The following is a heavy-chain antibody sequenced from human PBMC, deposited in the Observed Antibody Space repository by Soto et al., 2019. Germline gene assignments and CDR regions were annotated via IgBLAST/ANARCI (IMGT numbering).Heavy chain of an antibody. CDR2: VSHDGRNT. V-gene: IGHV3-30*18. D-gene: IGHD6-19*01. Sequence: VQLVESGGGVVQPGRSLRLSCAASGFTFSDYAMHWVRQAPGKGLEWVAVVSHDGRNTHYADSVKGRFTISRDSSKNSVSLEMTSLRAEDTAVYYCAKGRRQWLVTSDFNYWGQGALVTVSS. J-gene: IGHJ4*02. CDR3: AKGRRQWLVTSDFNY. CDR1: GFTFSDYA.